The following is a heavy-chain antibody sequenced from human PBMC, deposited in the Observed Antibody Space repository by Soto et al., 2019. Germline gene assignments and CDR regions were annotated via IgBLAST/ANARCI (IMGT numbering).Heavy chain of an antibody. CDR2: INSDGSST. CDR3: ARDLYRRTVTTDY. D-gene: IGHD4-17*01. J-gene: IGHJ4*02. V-gene: IGHV3-74*01. CDR1: GFTFSSYW. Sequence: EVQLVESGGGLVQPGGSLRLSCAASGFTFSSYWMHWVRQAPGKGLVWVSHINSDGSSTSYADSVKGRFTISRDNAKNTQYLQMHSLSAEDTAVDYCARDLYRRTVTTDYWGQRTLVTV.